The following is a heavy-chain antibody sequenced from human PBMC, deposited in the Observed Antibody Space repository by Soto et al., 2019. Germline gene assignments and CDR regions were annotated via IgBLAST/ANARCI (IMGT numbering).Heavy chain of an antibody. J-gene: IGHJ1*01. Sequence: QVQLVQSGAEAKKPGASVKVSCKASGYTFTRYYMHWVRQAPGQGLEWMGMINPSGGSTTYAQNFQGRDTMTRDTSTSTIYMDLSSLRSEDTAVYYCTRTLTPNPAEYFQHWGQGTLVTVSS. V-gene: IGHV1-46*03. CDR2: INPSGGST. CDR3: TRTLTPNPAEYFQH. D-gene: IGHD3-16*01. CDR1: GYTFTRYY.